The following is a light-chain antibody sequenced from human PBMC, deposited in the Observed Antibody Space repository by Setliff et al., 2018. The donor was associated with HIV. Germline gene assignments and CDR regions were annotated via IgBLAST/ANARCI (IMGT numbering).Light chain of an antibody. CDR3: NSYTGSGTYV. Sequence: QSVLTQPASVSGSPGQSITISCTGNSSDVGTYDLVSWYQQHPGKAPQLTIFEVNKRPSGVSNRFSGSKSDNTASLTISGLQAEDEADYYCNSYTGSGTYVFGGGTKVTVL. J-gene: IGLJ1*01. V-gene: IGLV2-14*02. CDR1: SSDVGTYDL. CDR2: EVN.